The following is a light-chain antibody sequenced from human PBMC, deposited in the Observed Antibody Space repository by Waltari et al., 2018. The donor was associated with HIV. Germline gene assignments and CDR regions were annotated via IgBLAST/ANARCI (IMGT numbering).Light chain of an antibody. CDR1: QGISRC. V-gene: IGKV1-12*01. CDR3: QQVNNFPHT. Sequence: DIQMTQSPSSVSASVVYRVTITCRASQGISRCLAWYQQNTGNGPTLLIYGTSILQSGVSSRFSGSGSGTAFTLTISSLQPEDSATYYCQQVNNFPHTFGQGTKLEIK. J-gene: IGKJ2*01. CDR2: GTS.